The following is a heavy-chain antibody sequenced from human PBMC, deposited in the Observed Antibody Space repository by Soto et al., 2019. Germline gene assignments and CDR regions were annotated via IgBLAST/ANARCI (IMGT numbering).Heavy chain of an antibody. CDR1: GFTFSSYG. Sequence: PGGSLRLSCAASGFTFSSYGMHWVRQAPGKGLEWVAVISYDGSNKYYADSVKGRFTISRDNSKNTLYLQMNSLRAEDTAVYYCAKGMYDFWWYYMDVWGKGTTVTVSS. D-gene: IGHD3-3*01. CDR2: ISYDGSNK. CDR3: AKGMYDFWWYYMDV. V-gene: IGHV3-30*18. J-gene: IGHJ6*03.